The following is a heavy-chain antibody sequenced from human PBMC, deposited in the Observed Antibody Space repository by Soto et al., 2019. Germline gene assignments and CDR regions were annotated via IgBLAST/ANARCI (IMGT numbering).Heavy chain of an antibody. CDR3: ASLQADYYGTDV. Sequence: GGSLRLSCAASGFTFSSYEMNWVRQAPGKGLEWVSYISSSGSTIYYADSVKGRFTISRDNAKSSLYLQMNSLRAEDTAVYYCASLQADYYGTDVWGQGTTVTVSS. J-gene: IGHJ6*02. CDR2: ISSSGSTI. D-gene: IGHD4-4*01. V-gene: IGHV3-48*03. CDR1: GFTFSSYE.